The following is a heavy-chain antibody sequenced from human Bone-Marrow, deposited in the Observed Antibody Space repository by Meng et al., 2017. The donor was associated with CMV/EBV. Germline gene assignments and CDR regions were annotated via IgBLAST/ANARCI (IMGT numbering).Heavy chain of an antibody. J-gene: IGHJ4*01. V-gene: IGHV3-15*01. CDR3: TTAPFFLYGSSTSCYPFDY. D-gene: IGHD2-2*01. Sequence: GESLKISCAASGFTFSNAWMSWVRQAPGKGLEWVGRIKSKTDGGTTDYAAPVKGRFTISRDDSKNTLYLQMNSLKTEDTAVYYCTTAPFFLYGSSTSCYPFDYWGQGTLVTVSS. CDR2: IKSKTDGGTT. CDR1: GFTFSNAW.